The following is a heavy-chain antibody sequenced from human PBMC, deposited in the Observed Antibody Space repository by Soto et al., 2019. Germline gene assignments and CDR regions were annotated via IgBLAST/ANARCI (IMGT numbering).Heavy chain of an antibody. CDR2: ISSSSSYV. V-gene: IGHV3-21*01. Sequence: GSLRLSCAASGXTFSSYRMNWVRQAPGKGLEWVSSISSSSSYVYYADSVNGLFTISRYNANNSLYLQMNSLRAEDTAVYYCARDLSSSAHLYGMDVWGQGTTVPVSS. J-gene: IGHJ6*02. CDR3: ARDLSSSAHLYGMDV. D-gene: IGHD6-6*01. CDR1: GXTFSSYR.